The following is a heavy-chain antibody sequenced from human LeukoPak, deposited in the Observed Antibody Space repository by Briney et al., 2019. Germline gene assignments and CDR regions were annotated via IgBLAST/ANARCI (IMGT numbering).Heavy chain of an antibody. CDR1: GFTFSNAW. J-gene: IGHJ4*02. V-gene: IGHV3-15*01. CDR2: IKTKTDGGTT. D-gene: IGHD6-19*01. CDR3: TTEWALAGNFY. Sequence: GGSLRLSCAASGFTFSNAWMAWVRQAPGKGLEWVGRIKTKTDGGTTDYAAPVKGRFTISRDDSKNTLYLQMNSLKTEDTAVYYCTTEWALAGNFYWGQGTLVTVSS.